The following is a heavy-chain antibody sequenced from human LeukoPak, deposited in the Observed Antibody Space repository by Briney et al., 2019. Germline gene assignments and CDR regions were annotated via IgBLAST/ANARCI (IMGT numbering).Heavy chain of an antibody. V-gene: IGHV1-46*01. CDR2: INPSGSST. J-gene: IGHJ5*02. CDR1: GYTFTSYY. Sequence: ASVKVSCKASGYTFTSYYMQWVRQATGQGLDWMGLINPSGSSTSYAQKFQGRLSLARDMSTSTDYMELSSLRSEDTAVYYCARDNSVGDTAWWFDPWGQGTLVTVSS. D-gene: IGHD1-26*01. CDR3: ARDNSVGDTAWWFDP.